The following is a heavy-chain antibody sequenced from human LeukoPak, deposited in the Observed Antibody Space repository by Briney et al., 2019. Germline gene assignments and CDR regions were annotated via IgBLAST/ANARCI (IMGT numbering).Heavy chain of an antibody. CDR2: IYYSGST. CDR3: ARPGRGYSYGYDDY. J-gene: IGHJ4*02. V-gene: IGHV4-39*01. Sequence: SETLSLTCTVSGDSISSYYWGWIRQPPGKGLEWIGSIYYSGSTYYNPSLKSRVTISVDTSKNQFSLKLSSVTAADTAVYYCARPGRGYSYGYDDYWGQGTLVTVSS. CDR1: GDSISSYY. D-gene: IGHD5-18*01.